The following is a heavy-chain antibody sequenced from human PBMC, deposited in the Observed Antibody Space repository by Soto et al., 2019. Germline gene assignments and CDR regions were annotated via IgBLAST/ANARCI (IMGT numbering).Heavy chain of an antibody. D-gene: IGHD3-10*01. CDR2: INHSGST. CDR1: GGSFSGYY. CDR3: ASVGSETMGNYYYYGMDV. J-gene: IGHJ6*02. Sequence: SETLSLTCAVYGGSFSGYYWSWTRQPPGKGLEWIGEINHSGSTNYNPSLKSRVTISVDTSKNQFSLKLSSVTAADTAVYYCASVGSETMGNYYYYGMDVWGQGTTVTVSS. V-gene: IGHV4-34*01.